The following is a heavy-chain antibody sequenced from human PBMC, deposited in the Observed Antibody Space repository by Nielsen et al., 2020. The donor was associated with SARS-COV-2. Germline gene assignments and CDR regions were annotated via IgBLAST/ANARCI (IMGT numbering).Heavy chain of an antibody. J-gene: IGHJ3*02. Sequence: GESLKISCAASGFTFGSYWMSWVRQTPGKGLEWVANIKQDASEKYYLDSVKGRFTVSRDNAKNSLSLQMNSLRAEDTAVYYCARESVTGTDAFDIWGQGTVVTVSS. CDR2: IKQDASEK. CDR3: ARESVTGTDAFDI. V-gene: IGHV3-7*01. D-gene: IGHD6-19*01. CDR1: GFTFGSYW.